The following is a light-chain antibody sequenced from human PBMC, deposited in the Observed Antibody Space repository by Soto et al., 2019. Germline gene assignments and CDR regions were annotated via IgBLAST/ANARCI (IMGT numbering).Light chain of an antibody. V-gene: IGKV3-20*01. CDR3: QQYGKLPIT. Sequence: EIVLTQSPGTLSLSPGEIATLSFSASQSVSSSYLAWYQQKPGQAPRLLIYGASSRATGIPDRFSGSGSGTDFTLTISRLEPEDFAVYYCQQYGKLPITFGQGTRLEI. CDR1: QSVSSSY. CDR2: GAS. J-gene: IGKJ5*01.